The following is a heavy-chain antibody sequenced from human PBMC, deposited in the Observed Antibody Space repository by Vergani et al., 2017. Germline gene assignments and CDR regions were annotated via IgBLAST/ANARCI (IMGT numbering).Heavy chain of an antibody. J-gene: IGHJ4*02. CDR1: GDSISSNNC. V-gene: IGHV4-4*03. CDR3: ATIGYRRWGYYFDY. CDR2: ICHTEDT. D-gene: IGHD2-2*02. Sequence: QVQLQESGPGLVKPPGTLSLTCAVSGDSISSNNCWTWVRQPPGKGLEWIGEICHTEDTKYSPPLNSRVTVSVDESRNLFSLRLNSVTAAATAVYYCATIGYRRWGYYFDYWGQGILVTVSS.